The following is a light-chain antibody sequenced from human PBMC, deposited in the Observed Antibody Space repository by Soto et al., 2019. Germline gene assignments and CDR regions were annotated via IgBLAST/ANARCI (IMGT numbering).Light chain of an antibody. J-gene: IGKJ4*01. CDR2: DAS. CDR1: QSISSW. V-gene: IGKV1-5*01. Sequence: DIQMTQSPSTLSASVGDTVTMTCRASQSISSWLAWYQQKPGKAPKLLIYDASSLESGVPSRFSGSGSDTEFTLTINNLQPDDFATYHCQQYNRYSLTFGGGTKVEIK. CDR3: QQYNRYSLT.